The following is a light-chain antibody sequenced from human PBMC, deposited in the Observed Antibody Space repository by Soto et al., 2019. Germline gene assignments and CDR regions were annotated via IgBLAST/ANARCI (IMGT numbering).Light chain of an antibody. CDR2: EVN. J-gene: IGLJ2*01. V-gene: IGLV2-8*01. CDR1: SSDVGGYNY. Sequence: QSALTQPPSASGSPGQSVTISCTGTSSDVGGYNYVSWYQQHPGKAPKLMIYEVNKRPSGISSRFSASKSGNTASLTISGLQADDEPDYYCYSFAGFNTQFGGGTKLTVL. CDR3: YSFAGFNTQ.